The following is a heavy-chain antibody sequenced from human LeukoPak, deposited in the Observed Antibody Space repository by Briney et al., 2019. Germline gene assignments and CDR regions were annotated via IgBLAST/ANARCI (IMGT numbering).Heavy chain of an antibody. CDR1: GLTFSHFG. V-gene: IGHV3-33*06. CDR3: AEDAQRGFDYSNSLEH. D-gene: IGHD4-11*01. Sequence: PGGSLRLSCEASGLTFSHFGMHWVRQAPGKGLEWVAVIWSDATNEYYADSVKGRFTISRDNFKRTVSLEMNSLRAEDTAVYYCAEDAQRGFDYSNSLEHWGQGSLVIVSS. J-gene: IGHJ5*02. CDR2: IWSDATNE.